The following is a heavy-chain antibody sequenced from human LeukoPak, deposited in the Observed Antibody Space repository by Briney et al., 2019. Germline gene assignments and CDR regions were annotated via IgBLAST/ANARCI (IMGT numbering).Heavy chain of an antibody. D-gene: IGHD3-22*01. CDR3: ASIGTGDSSGYYYPLGAFDI. V-gene: IGHV4-59*08. CDR2: IYYSGST. CDR1: GGSFSGYY. Sequence: SETLSLTCAVYGGSFSGYYWSWIRQPPGKGLEGIGYIYYSGSTNYNPSLKSRVTISVDTSKNQFSLKLSSVTAADTAVYYCASIGTGDSSGYYYPLGAFDIWGQGTMVTVSS. J-gene: IGHJ3*02.